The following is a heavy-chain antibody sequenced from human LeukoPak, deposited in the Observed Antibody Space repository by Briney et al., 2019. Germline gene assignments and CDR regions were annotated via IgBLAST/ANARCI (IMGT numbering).Heavy chain of an antibody. CDR2: INPSGGST. D-gene: IGHD2-2*01. V-gene: IGHV1-46*01. CDR1: GYTFTSYY. J-gene: IGHJ4*02. CDR3: ARGIVVVPAAIIPSYFDY. Sequence: ASVKVSCKASGYTFTSYYMHWVRQAPGQGLEWLGIINPSGGSTSYAQKFQGRVTMTTDTSTSTAYMELRSLRSDDTAVYYCARGIVVVPAAIIPSYFDYWGQGTLVTVSS.